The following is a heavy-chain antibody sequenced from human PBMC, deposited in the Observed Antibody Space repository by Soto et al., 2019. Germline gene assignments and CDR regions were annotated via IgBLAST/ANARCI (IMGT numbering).Heavy chain of an antibody. CDR3: TRTPPAPPGRRNYFSGMDV. V-gene: IGHV3-21*01. Sequence: EVQLMESGGGLVKPGGSLRLSCVASGFTFSSYTMHWVRRASGEGLEWVSSITPTSRFIYYAASVRGRFTISRDDADSSLYLHMNSLRAEDTAVYYCTRTPPAPPGRRNYFSGMDVWGQGTTATVSS. D-gene: IGHD6-13*01. CDR2: ITPTSRFI. CDR1: GFTFSSYT. J-gene: IGHJ6*02.